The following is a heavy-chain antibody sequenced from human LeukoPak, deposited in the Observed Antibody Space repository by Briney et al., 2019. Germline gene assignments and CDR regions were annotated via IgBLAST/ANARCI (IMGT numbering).Heavy chain of an antibody. J-gene: IGHJ5*02. V-gene: IGHV1-8*01. Sequence: ASVKVSCKASGYTFTTYDINWVRQATGQGLEWMGWMNPNSGNTGYTQKFQGRVTMTRNTSISTAYMELSSLRSEDTAVYYCARALPLGRRVGETPNWFDPWGQGTLVTVSS. CDR2: MNPNSGNT. CDR3: ARALPLGRRVGETPNWFDP. D-gene: IGHD3-10*01. CDR1: GYTFTTYD.